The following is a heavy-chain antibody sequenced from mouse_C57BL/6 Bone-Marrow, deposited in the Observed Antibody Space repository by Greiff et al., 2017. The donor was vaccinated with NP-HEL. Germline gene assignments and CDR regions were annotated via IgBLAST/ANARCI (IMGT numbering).Heavy chain of an antibody. CDR1: GFSLTSYG. CDR2: IWSDGST. CDR3: ARHVYGSSPYAMDY. J-gene: IGHJ4*01. V-gene: IGHV2-6-1*01. Sequence: QVQLKESGPGLVAPSQSLSITCTVSGFSLTSYGVHWVRQPPGKGLEWLVVIWSDGSTTYNSAHKSRLSISKDNSKSQVFLKMNSLQTDDTAMYYCARHVYGSSPYAMDYWGQGTSVTVSS. D-gene: IGHD1-1*01.